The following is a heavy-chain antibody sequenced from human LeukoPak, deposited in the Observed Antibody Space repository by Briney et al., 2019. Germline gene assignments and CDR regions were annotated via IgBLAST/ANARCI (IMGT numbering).Heavy chain of an antibody. J-gene: IGHJ4*02. V-gene: IGHV3-30-3*01. D-gene: IGHD1-26*01. CDR1: GFTFSSYA. CDR2: ISYDGSNK. Sequence: PGGSLRLSCAASGFTFSSYAMHWVRQAPGKGPEWVAVISYDGSNKYYADSVKGRFTISRDNSKNTLYLQMNSLRAEDTAVYYCARVDVWELPNFDYWGQGTLVTVSS. CDR3: ARVDVWELPNFDY.